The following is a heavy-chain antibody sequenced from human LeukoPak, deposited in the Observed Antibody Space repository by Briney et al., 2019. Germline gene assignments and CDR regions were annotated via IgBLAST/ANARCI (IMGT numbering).Heavy chain of an antibody. CDR1: GDSISSYH. J-gene: IGHJ4*02. V-gene: IGHV4-59*01. CDR2: ISYSGGP. Sequence: SETLSLTCTVSGDSISSYHWSWIRQPAGKGLKWIGYISYSGGPNYNPSHKSRVTISVDTSKNQFSLKLTSVAAADTAVYYCAREYYGSSGYYNDYWGQGALVTVSS. CDR3: AREYYGSSGYYNDY. D-gene: IGHD3-22*01.